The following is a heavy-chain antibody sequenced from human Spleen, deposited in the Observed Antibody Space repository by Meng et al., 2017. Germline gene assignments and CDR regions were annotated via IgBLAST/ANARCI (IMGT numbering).Heavy chain of an antibody. CDR2: INHSGST. D-gene: IGHD4-11*01. CDR3: ARGPTTMAHDFDY. J-gene: IGHJ4*02. V-gene: IGHV4-34*01. Sequence: VHLQRWGAGLLEPSETLSPTCVVSCGSFCDHYWSWIRQPPGKGLEWIGEINHSGSTNYNPSLESRATISVYTSQNNLSLKLSAVTAADSAVYYCARGPTTMAHDFDYWGQGTLVTVSS. CDR1: CGSFCDHY.